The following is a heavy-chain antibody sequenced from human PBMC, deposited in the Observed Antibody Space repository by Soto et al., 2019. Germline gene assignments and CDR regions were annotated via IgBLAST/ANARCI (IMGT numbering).Heavy chain of an antibody. J-gene: IGHJ4*02. Sequence: QVQLVESGGGVVQPGRSLRLSCAASGFTFSSYAMHWVRQAPGKGLEWVAVISYDGSNKYYADSVKGRFTISRDNSKNTLYLQMNSLRAEDTAVYYCARDPRDGYNSRFDYWGQGTLVTVSS. CDR2: ISYDGSNK. D-gene: IGHD5-12*01. CDR1: GFTFSSYA. CDR3: ARDPRDGYNSRFDY. V-gene: IGHV3-30-3*01.